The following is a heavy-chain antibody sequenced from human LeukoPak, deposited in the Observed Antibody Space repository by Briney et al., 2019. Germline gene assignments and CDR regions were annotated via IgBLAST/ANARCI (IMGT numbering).Heavy chain of an antibody. CDR2: ISGSGGST. Sequence: GGSLRLSCAASGFTFSSYAMSWVRQAPGEGLEWVSAISGSGGSTYYADSVKGRFTISRDNAKNSLYLQMNSLRAEDTAVYCCARDYDYGDGLFDYWGQGTLVTVSS. CDR3: ARDYDYGDGLFDY. D-gene: IGHD4-17*01. J-gene: IGHJ4*02. CDR1: GFTFSSYA. V-gene: IGHV3-23*01.